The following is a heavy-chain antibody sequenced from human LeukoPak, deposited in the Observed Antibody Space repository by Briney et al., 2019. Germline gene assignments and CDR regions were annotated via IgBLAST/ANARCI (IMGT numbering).Heavy chain of an antibody. Sequence: SETLSLTCAVYGGSFSGYYWSWIRQPPGKGLEWIGEINHTGSTNYNPSLKSRVTISVDTSKNQFSLKLTSVSAADTAVYYCASGSPGCSSSWSGWGWGTLVTVSS. CDR3: ASGSPGCSSSWSG. V-gene: IGHV4-34*01. D-gene: IGHD6-13*01. CDR1: GGSFSGYY. CDR2: INHTGST. J-gene: IGHJ4*02.